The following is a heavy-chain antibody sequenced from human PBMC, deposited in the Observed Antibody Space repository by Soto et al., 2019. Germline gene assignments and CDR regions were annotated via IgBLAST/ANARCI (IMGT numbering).Heavy chain of an antibody. CDR2: IYYSGST. CDR1: GGSISSYY. CDR3: ARDQRGVVGPAAMPIEYNWLDP. Sequence: SETLSLTCTVSGGSISSYYWSWIRQPPGKGLEWIGYIYYSGSTNYNPSLKSRVTISVDTSKNQFSLKLSSVTAADTAVYYCARDQRGVVGPAAMPIEYNWLDPWGQGTLVTVSS. V-gene: IGHV4-59*01. J-gene: IGHJ5*02. D-gene: IGHD2-2*01.